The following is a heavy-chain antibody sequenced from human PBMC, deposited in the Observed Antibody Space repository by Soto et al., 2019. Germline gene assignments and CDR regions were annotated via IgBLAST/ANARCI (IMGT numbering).Heavy chain of an antibody. D-gene: IGHD3-22*01. Sequence: GESLKISCKGSGYNFISYWIAWVRQMPGKGLEWMGIIYPGDSDARYSPSFQGQVTFSADKSISTAYLQWTGLKASDTAIYFCARTYYYESSGYYYGYWGQGTLVTVSS. J-gene: IGHJ4*02. CDR1: GYNFISYW. CDR2: IYPGDSDA. CDR3: ARTYYYESSGYYYGY. V-gene: IGHV5-51*01.